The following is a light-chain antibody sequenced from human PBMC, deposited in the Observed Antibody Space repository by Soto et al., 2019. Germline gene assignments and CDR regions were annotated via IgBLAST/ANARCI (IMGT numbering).Light chain of an antibody. CDR2: KAS. CDR3: QQYESYMT. Sequence: DIQMTQSPSTLSGSVGDRVTITCRASQTISSWLAWYQQKPGKAPKLLIYKASTLKSGVPSRFSGSGSGTEFTLTISSLQPDDSATYYCQQYESYMTFGQGTKVDIK. CDR1: QTISSW. J-gene: IGKJ1*01. V-gene: IGKV1-5*03.